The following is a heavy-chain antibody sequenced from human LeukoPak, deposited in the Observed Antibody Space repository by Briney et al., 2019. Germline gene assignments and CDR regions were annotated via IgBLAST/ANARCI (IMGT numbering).Heavy chain of an antibody. CDR1: GLTFSSRW. J-gene: IGHJ4*02. V-gene: IGHV3-7*03. CDR2: IQPDGREQ. D-gene: IGHD3-22*01. Sequence: GGSLRLSCAASGLTFSSRWMSWVRQAPGKGLEWVGNIQPDGREQYPVDSVKGRFTISRDNARNSLFLQMNSLKPEDTAFYYCAKDAQMTSNAYYNYFDYWGQGTLVTVSS. CDR3: AKDAQMTSNAYYNYFDY.